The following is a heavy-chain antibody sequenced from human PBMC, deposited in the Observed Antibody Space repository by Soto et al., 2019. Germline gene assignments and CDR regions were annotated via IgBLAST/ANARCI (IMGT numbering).Heavy chain of an antibody. Sequence: EVQLVESGGGLVQPGGSLKLSCAASGFAFSGFALHWVRQTSGRGLEWIGRIRTKSNNYATEYAASVNGKFIISRDDSENTAYLQMNSLKTEDTALYYCCRLRSSWSKDAFDLWGQGTMVTVSP. CDR1: GFAFSGFA. J-gene: IGHJ3*01. V-gene: IGHV3-73*01. CDR3: CRLRSSWSKDAFDL. D-gene: IGHD6-13*01. CDR2: IRTKSNNYAT.